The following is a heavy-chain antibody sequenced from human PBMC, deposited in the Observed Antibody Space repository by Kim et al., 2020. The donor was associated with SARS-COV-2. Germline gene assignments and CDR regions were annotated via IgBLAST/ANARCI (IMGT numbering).Heavy chain of an antibody. D-gene: IGHD2-2*02. V-gene: IGHV3-30-3*01. CDR3: ASNYCSGTSCYTFWFDP. CDR2: ISYDGSNK. Sequence: GGSLRLSCAASGFTFSSYAMHWVRQAPGKGLEWVAVISYDGSNKYYADSVKGRFTISRDNSKNTLYLQMNSLRAEDTAVYYCASNYCSGTSCYTFWFDPWGQGTLVTVSS. CDR1: GFTFSSYA. J-gene: IGHJ5*02.